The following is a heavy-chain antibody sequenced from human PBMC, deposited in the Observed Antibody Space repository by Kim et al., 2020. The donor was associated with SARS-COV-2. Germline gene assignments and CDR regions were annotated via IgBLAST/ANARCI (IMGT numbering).Heavy chain of an antibody. V-gene: IGHV3-30*18. Sequence: GVSLRLSCAASGFTFSSYGMHWVRQAPGKGLEWVAVISYDGSNKYYADSVKGRFTSSRDNSKNTLYLQMNSLRAEDTAVYYCAKDGVSGAFDIWGQGTMVTVSS. CDR1: GFTFSSYG. CDR2: ISYDGSNK. D-gene: IGHD3-16*01. J-gene: IGHJ3*02. CDR3: AKDGVSGAFDI.